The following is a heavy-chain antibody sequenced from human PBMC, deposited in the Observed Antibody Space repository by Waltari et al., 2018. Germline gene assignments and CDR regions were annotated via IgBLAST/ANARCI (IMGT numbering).Heavy chain of an antibody. V-gene: IGHV4-4*07. Sequence: QVQLQESGPGLVKPSETLSLTCTVSGSSISSYYWTWIRQPAGQGLEWSGRIYTSGSTNYNPSLKSRVTMSVDTSKNQFSLKLSSVTAADTAVYYCAREAVLEDNWFDPWGQGTLVTVSS. CDR3: AREAVLEDNWFDP. J-gene: IGHJ5*02. CDR2: IYTSGST. CDR1: GSSISSYY. D-gene: IGHD1-1*01.